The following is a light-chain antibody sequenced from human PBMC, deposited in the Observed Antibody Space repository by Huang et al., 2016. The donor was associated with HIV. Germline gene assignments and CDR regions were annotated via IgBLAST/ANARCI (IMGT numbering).Light chain of an antibody. V-gene: IGKV4-1*01. CDR2: GAS. Sequence: DIVMTQSPDSLAVSLGERATINCKSSQTFLPTSNNEPYLAWYQQRPRQPPKLLIHGASARESGVPDRFSGSGSGTDFTLTISGLQAEDVAVYFCQQYYSSPTFGGGTKVEI. J-gene: IGKJ4*01. CDR3: QQYYSSPT. CDR1: QTFLPTSNNEPY.